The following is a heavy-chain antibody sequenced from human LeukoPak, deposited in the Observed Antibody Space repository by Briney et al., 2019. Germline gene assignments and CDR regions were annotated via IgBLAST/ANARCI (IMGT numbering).Heavy chain of an antibody. CDR1: GGSIGNSY. CDR3: ARDTLLILAGHFDY. D-gene: IGHD6-19*01. Sequence: PSETLSLTCTVSGGSIGNSYWSWIRQPAGKGLEWTGRIYTSGSTNYNPSLKGRVTMSLDTSKNHLSLKLASVTAADTAVYYCARDTLLILAGHFDYWGQGILVTVSS. V-gene: IGHV4-4*07. CDR2: IYTSGST. J-gene: IGHJ4*02.